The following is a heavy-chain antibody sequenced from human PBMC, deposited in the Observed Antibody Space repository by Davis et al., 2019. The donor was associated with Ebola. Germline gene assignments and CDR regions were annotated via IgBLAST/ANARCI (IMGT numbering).Heavy chain of an antibody. CDR2: IYWDDDK. CDR3: AHSPIGMIRGVSFPMNYFDD. V-gene: IGHV2-5*02. Sequence: SGPTLVKPTQTLTLTCTFSGFSLSTTGVGVGWIRQPPGKALEWLALIYWDDDKRYSPSLKSRLTITKDTSKNQVILTMTNMDPVDTATYYCAHSPIGMIRGVSFPMNYFDDWGQGTLVTVSS. D-gene: IGHD3-10*01. CDR1: GFSLSTTGVG. J-gene: IGHJ4*02.